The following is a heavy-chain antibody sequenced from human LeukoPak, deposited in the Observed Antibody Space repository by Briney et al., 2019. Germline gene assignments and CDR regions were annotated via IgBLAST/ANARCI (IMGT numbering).Heavy chain of an antibody. Sequence: GESLRISCQASGYSFISYWIGWVRRMPGKGLEWMGIIYPGDSDTKYSPSFQGQVTFSADKVSNTAYLQWSSLKSSDTAMYYCAREMGSGSRMSFDVWGQGTMVTVSS. CDR1: GYSFISYW. D-gene: IGHD2-8*01. CDR3: AREMGSGSRMSFDV. CDR2: IYPGDSDT. V-gene: IGHV5-51*01. J-gene: IGHJ3*01.